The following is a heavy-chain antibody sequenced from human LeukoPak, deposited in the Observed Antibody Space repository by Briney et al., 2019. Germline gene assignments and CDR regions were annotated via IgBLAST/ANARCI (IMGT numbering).Heavy chain of an antibody. CDR2: ISGSGRNT. V-gene: IGHV3-23*01. CDR3: AKVSGPTDF. CDR1: GFTFSSYG. J-gene: IGHJ4*02. Sequence: QAGGSLRLSCAASGFTFSSYGMRWVRQAPGKGLEWVSAISGSGRNTYYADSVKGRFTISRDNSKNMLYLQMNSLRAEDTAVYYCAKVSGPTDFWGQGALVTVSS.